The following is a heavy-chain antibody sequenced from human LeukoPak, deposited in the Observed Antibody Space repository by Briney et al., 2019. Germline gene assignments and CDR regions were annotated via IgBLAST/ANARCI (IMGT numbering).Heavy chain of an antibody. Sequence: ASVKVSCKASVYTFTSYGISWVRQAPGQGLEWMGWISAYNGNTNYAQKLQSKVNMTTDTSTSTAYMELRSLRSDGTAVYYCARDYGDYPGYWGQGTLVTVSS. D-gene: IGHD4-17*01. V-gene: IGHV1-18*01. CDR3: ARDYGDYPGY. CDR2: ISAYNGNT. J-gene: IGHJ4*02. CDR1: VYTFTSYG.